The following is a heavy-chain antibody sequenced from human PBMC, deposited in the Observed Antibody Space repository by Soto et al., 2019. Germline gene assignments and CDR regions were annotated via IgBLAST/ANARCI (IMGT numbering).Heavy chain of an antibody. CDR1: GYTFTSYY. CDR2: INPSGGST. V-gene: IGHV1-46*03. J-gene: IGHJ5*02. Sequence: QVQLVQSGAEVKKPGASVKVSCKASGYTFTSYYMHWVRQAPGQGLEWMGIINPSGGSTSYAQKFQGRVNMNRDTSTSTVYMELSSLRSEDTAVYYCARVYPSDTRYGYVGNNWFDPWGQGTLVTVSS. D-gene: IGHD5-18*01. CDR3: ARVYPSDTRYGYVGNNWFDP.